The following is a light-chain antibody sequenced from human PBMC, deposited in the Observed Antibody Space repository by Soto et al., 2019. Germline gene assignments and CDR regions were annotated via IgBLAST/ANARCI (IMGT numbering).Light chain of an antibody. J-gene: IGKJ3*01. CDR2: WAS. CDR3: QQYYASLQT. Sequence: DIVMTQSPDSLAVSLGERATINCKSSQSLLYRSNNKNYFAWYQQKPGQPPKLLIYWASTRESGVPDRFSGSGSGTDFTLTISSLQAEDVAVYYCQQYYASLQTFGPGTKVDIK. CDR1: QSLLYRSNNKNY. V-gene: IGKV4-1*01.